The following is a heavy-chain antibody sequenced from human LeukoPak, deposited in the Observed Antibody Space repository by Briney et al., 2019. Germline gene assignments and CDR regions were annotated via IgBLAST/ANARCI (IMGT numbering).Heavy chain of an antibody. CDR3: ARGGVDTEANLFDY. CDR1: GGTFSSYA. Sequence: SVKVSCKASGGTFSSYAISWVRQAPGQGLEWMGGIIPIFGTANFAQKFQGRVTITADESTSTAYMELSSLRSEDTAVYYCARGGVDTEANLFDYWGQGTLVTVSS. J-gene: IGHJ4*02. V-gene: IGHV1-69*01. D-gene: IGHD5-12*01. CDR2: IIPIFGTA.